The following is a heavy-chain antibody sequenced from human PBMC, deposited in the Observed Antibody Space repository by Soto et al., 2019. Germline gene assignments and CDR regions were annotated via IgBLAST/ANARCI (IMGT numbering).Heavy chain of an antibody. D-gene: IGHD5-18*01. CDR1: GGTFSSHA. CDR2: IIPIFGTA. Sequence: QVQLVQSGAEVKKPGSSVKVSCKASGGTFSSHAISWVRQAPGQGLEWMGGIIPIFGTANYAQKFQGRVTITADESTSTAYMELSSLRSEDTAVYYCARVGIRGYSYGTLGMDVWGQGTTVTVSS. V-gene: IGHV1-69*01. CDR3: ARVGIRGYSYGTLGMDV. J-gene: IGHJ6*02.